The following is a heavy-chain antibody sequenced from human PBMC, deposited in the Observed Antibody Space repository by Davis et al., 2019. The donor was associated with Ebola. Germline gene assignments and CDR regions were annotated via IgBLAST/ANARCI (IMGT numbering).Heavy chain of an antibody. CDR2: VYYTGST. J-gene: IGHJ6*02. CDR3: ARGAARYSGYDFTYYYYGMDV. Sequence: PSETLSLTCTVVGDFASGGSYYWNWIRQPPGKGLEWIGYVYYTGSTNYNPSLKSRVNISLDTSKNQFSLKLSSVTAADTAVYYCARGAARYSGYDFTYYYYGMDVWGQGTTVTVSS. V-gene: IGHV4-61*01. D-gene: IGHD5-12*01. CDR1: GDFASGGSYY.